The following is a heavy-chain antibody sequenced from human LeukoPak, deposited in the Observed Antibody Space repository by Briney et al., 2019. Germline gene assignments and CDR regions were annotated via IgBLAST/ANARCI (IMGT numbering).Heavy chain of an antibody. CDR3: TRDVYTYGRETFFES. J-gene: IGHJ4*02. CDR2: IKEVGSAK. D-gene: IGHD5-18*01. V-gene: IGHV3-7*01. CDR1: IFTSGITW. Sequence: TGGSLRLSCAASIFTSGITWMGWARQPPGKGLKWVANIKEVGSAKYYVDSVKGRFTIYRENAKNSLYLQMNSLRGEETAVYYCTRDVYTYGRETFFESWGQGNLGTVSS.